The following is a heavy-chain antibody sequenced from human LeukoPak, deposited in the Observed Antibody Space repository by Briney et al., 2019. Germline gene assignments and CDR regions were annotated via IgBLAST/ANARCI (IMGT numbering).Heavy chain of an antibody. CDR3: ARALSTTSCCYGLDV. D-gene: IGHD2-2*01. CDR2: ISAHNGNT. CDR1: GYKFSNFG. V-gene: IGHV1-18*01. Sequence: ASVKVSCKASGYKFSNFGISWVRQAPGQGLNWMEWISAHNGNTNYAQSFQGRVTMTTDTSTNTAYLDLKSLRSDDTAVYYCARALSTTSCCYGLDVWGQGSTVTVS. J-gene: IGHJ6*02.